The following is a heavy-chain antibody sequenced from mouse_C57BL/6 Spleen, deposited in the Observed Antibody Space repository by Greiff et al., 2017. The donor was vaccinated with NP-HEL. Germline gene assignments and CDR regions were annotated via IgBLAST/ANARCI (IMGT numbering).Heavy chain of an antibody. Sequence: EVKLVESGGGLVKPGGSLKLSCAASGFTFSDYGMHWVRQAPEKGLEWVAYISSGSSTIYYADTVKGRFTISRDNAKNTLFLQMTSLRSEDTAMYYCARGDYYGSSFSYWYFDVWGTGTTVTVSS. D-gene: IGHD1-1*01. CDR3: ARGDYYGSSFSYWYFDV. CDR2: ISSGSSTI. CDR1: GFTFSDYG. J-gene: IGHJ1*03. V-gene: IGHV5-17*01.